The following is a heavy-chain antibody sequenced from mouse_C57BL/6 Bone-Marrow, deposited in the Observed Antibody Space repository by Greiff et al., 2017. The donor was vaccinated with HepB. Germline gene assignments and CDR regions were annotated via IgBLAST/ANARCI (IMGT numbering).Heavy chain of an antibody. CDR2: IHPNSGST. V-gene: IGHV1-64*01. Sequence: QVQLQQPGAELVKPGASVKLSCKASGYTFTSYWMHWVKQRPGQGLEWIGMIHPNSGSTNYNEKFKSKATLTVDKSSSTAYMQLSSLTSDDSAVYYCARHYGSTYAMDYWGQGTSVTVSS. D-gene: IGHD1-1*01. CDR1: GYTFTSYW. CDR3: ARHYGSTYAMDY. J-gene: IGHJ4*01.